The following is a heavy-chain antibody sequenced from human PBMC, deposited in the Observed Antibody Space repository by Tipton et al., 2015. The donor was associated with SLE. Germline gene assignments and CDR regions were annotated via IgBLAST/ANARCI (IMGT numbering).Heavy chain of an antibody. D-gene: IGHD1-26*01. V-gene: IGHV5-51*01. CDR3: ARHSIVGATKSYFDY. Sequence: QLVQSGAEVKKPGESLKISCKGSGYSFSSYWIGWVRQMPGKGLEWMGIIYPGDSDIRYSPSFQGQVTISADKSISTAYLQWSSLKASDTAIYYCARHSIVGATKSYFDYWGQGTLVTVSS. CDR2: IYPGDSDI. J-gene: IGHJ4*02. CDR1: GYSFSSYW.